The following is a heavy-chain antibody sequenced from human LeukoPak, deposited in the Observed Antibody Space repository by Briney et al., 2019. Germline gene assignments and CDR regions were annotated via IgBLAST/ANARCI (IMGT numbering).Heavy chain of an antibody. V-gene: IGHV3-74*01. D-gene: IGHD6-6*01. CDR1: GFTFSNYW. CDR3: IREYSSSSGRAFDI. CDR2: LSTDVDKT. Sequence: RGSLRLSCAPSGFTFSNYWMHWVRQAPGEGLGWVSRLSTDVDKTNYADSVKGRFTTSTDNAKNTLYLQMNRLRAEDTAVYYCIREYSSSSGRAFDIWGQGTMVTVSS. J-gene: IGHJ3*02.